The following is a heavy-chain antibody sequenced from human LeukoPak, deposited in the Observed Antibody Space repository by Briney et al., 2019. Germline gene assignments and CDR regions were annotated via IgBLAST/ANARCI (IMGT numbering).Heavy chain of an antibody. CDR2: IGPTGSDR. CDR1: GLTFSTSG. V-gene: IGHV3-21*06. Sequence: GGSLRLSCTASGLTFSTSGFNWVRQAPGKGLEWVASIGPTGSDRYHADSIKGRFTISRDNANDFLYLQMNSLRAEDTAVYYCATETNGRHYDYWGQGTLLTASS. D-gene: IGHD1-14*01. J-gene: IGHJ4*02. CDR3: ATETNGRHYDY.